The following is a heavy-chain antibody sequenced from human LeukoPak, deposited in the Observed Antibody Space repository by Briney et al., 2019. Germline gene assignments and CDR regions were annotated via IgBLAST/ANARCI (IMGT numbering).Heavy chain of an antibody. CDR1: GGSFSGYY. CDR2: INHSGST. J-gene: IGHJ4*02. D-gene: IGHD1-14*01. Sequence: SETLSLTCAVYGGSFSGYYWSWIRQPPGKGLEWIGEINHSGSTNYNPSLKSRVTISIDTSKNQFSLKLSFVTAADTAVYYCARGGRGINWGQGTLVTVSS. CDR3: ARGGRGIN. V-gene: IGHV4-34*01.